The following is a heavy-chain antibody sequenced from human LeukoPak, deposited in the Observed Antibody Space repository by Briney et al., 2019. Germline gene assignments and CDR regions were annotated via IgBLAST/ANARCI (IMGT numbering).Heavy chain of an antibody. V-gene: IGHV3-33*06. D-gene: IGHD1-26*01. CDR2: IWYDGSNK. CDR1: GFTFSSYG. CDR3: AKEGAIGYFDY. Sequence: GGSLRLSCAASGFTFSSYGMHWVRQAPGKRLDWVAVIWYDGSNKYYADSVKGRFTISRDNSKNTLYLQMNSLRAEDTAVYYCAKEGAIGYFDYWGQGTLVTVSS. J-gene: IGHJ4*02.